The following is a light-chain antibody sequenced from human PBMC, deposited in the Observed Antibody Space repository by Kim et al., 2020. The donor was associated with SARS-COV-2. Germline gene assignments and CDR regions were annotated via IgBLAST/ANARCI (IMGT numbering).Light chain of an antibody. CDR2: GKN. Sequence: ALGQTVRITCQGVSIRSYYASWYQQKPGQAPVLVFYGKNNRPSGIPDRFSCSYSGNTASLTITAAQAEDEADYYCNSRESSANHWMFGGGTQLTVL. CDR1: SIRSYY. CDR3: NSRESSANHWM. J-gene: IGLJ3*02. V-gene: IGLV3-19*01.